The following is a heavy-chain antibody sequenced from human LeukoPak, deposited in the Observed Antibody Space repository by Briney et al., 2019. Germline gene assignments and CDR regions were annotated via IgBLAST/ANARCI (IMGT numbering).Heavy chain of an antibody. CDR3: ARDLFSGSYYSGAFDI. CDR1: GYTFTGYY. D-gene: IGHD1-26*01. Sequence: ASVKVSCKASGYTFTGYYMHWVRQAPGQGLEWMGRINPNSGGTNYAQKFQGRVTMTRDTSISTAYMELSRLRSDDTAVYYCARDLFSGSYYSGAFDIWGQGTMVTVSS. J-gene: IGHJ3*02. CDR2: INPNSGGT. V-gene: IGHV1-2*06.